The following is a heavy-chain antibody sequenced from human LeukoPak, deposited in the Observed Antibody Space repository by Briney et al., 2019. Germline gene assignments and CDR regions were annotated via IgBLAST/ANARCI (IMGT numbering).Heavy chain of an antibody. J-gene: IGHJ3*02. CDR1: GFTFSSYS. Sequence: GGSLRLSCAASGFTFSSYSMNWVRQAPGKGLEWVSSICSSSSYIYYADSVKGRFTISRDNAKNSLYLQMNSLRAEDTAVYYCARDSIRSDAFDIWGQGTMVTVSS. CDR3: ARDSIRSDAFDI. CDR2: ICSSSSYI. D-gene: IGHD3-10*01. V-gene: IGHV3-21*01.